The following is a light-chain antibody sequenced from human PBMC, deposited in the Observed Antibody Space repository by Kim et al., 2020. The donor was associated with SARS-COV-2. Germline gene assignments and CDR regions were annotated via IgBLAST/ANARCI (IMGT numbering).Light chain of an antibody. CDR1: QNINNRH. CDR3: QQYDTSSPT. CDR2: GAS. V-gene: IGKV3-20*01. J-gene: IGKJ1*01. Sequence: EVMLTQSPGTLSLSPGERATLSCRASQNINNRHLAWYQQKPGQAPRLLIYGASSRATGIPNTFSGSGSGTDFTLTISRLEPEDFAVYYCQQYDTSSPTFGQGTKVDIK.